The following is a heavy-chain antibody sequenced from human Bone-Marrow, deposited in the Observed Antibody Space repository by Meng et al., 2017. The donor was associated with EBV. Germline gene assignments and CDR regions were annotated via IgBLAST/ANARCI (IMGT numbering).Heavy chain of an antibody. J-gene: IGHJ4*02. CDR1: GGSISSGGHH. Sequence: QVRVREWGQGLVKPPPTLSLTCAVSGGSISSGGHHWSWIRQPPGKGLEWIGYIDYSGSTYHNPSLKSRVTTSVDASNNQFSLKLSSVTAADTAVYYCATYEMGGAGKGYWGQGTLVTVSS. CDR3: ATYEMGGAGKGY. CDR2: IDYSGST. D-gene: IGHD6-19*01. V-gene: IGHV4-30-4*01.